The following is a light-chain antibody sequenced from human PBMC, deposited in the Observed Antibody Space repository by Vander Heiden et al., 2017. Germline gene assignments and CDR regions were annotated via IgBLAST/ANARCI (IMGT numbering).Light chain of an antibody. CDR1: NIGTKS. J-gene: IGLJ1*01. Sequence: YVLTQPPSVSVAPGQTAKITCGGHNIGTKSVHWYQQRPGQAPVLVVYDDSDRPSGIPERFSGSNSGSAATLTISGVEARDEADYFCQVWDSATDHHVFATGTKVTVL. CDR2: DDS. V-gene: IGLV3-21*02. CDR3: QVWDSATDHHV.